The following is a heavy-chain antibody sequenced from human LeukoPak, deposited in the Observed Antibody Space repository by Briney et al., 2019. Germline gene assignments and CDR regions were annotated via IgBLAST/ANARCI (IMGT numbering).Heavy chain of an antibody. CDR3: ARGRRRIVGATRYWFDP. CDR2: MNPNSGNT. D-gene: IGHD1-26*01. J-gene: IGHJ5*02. Sequence: ASVKVSCKASGYTFTSYDINWVRQATGQGLEWMGWMNPNSGNTGYAQKFQGRVTMTRNNSISKAYMELSSLRSEDTAVYYCARGRRRIVGATRYWFDPWGQGTLVTVSS. V-gene: IGHV1-8*01. CDR1: GYTFTSYD.